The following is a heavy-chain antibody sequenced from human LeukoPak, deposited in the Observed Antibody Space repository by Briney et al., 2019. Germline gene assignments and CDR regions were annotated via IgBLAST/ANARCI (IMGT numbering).Heavy chain of an antibody. Sequence: ASVKVSCKASGYIFTGYYMHWVRQAPGQGLEWMGWINPNSGGTNYAHKFQGRVTMTRDTSISTAYMELSRLRSDDTAVYYCARDRPPQLVRPFDYWGQGTLVTVSS. V-gene: IGHV1-2*07. CDR1: GYIFTGYY. D-gene: IGHD6-13*01. CDR3: ARDRPPQLVRPFDY. CDR2: INPNSGGT. J-gene: IGHJ4*02.